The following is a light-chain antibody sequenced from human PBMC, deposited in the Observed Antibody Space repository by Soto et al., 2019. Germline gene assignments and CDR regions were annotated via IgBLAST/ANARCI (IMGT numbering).Light chain of an antibody. Sequence: ETVMTQSPATLSVSPGERATLSCRASQSVSSNLAWYQQKPGQAPRLLIYGASTRATGIPARFSGSGSGTEFTLTISSLQSEDFAVYYCQQYSKWPPWTFGQGTKVDI. J-gene: IGKJ1*01. V-gene: IGKV3-15*01. CDR2: GAS. CDR1: QSVSSN. CDR3: QQYSKWPPWT.